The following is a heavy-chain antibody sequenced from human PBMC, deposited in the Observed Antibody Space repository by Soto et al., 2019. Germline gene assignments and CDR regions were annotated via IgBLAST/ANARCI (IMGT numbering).Heavy chain of an antibody. D-gene: IGHD6-19*01. CDR1: GVSISSNYY. Sequence: QVLLQESGPGLVQPSGTLSLSCAVSGVSISSNYYWGWVRQPPGKGLEWLGDISHIGSVNYSPSLISRVTISMDRSETQFSLKLNSVTAADTAVYYCVRSFGWYAIDYWGQGTLVIVSS. CDR2: ISHIGSV. CDR3: VRSFGWYAIDY. J-gene: IGHJ4*02. V-gene: IGHV4-4*02.